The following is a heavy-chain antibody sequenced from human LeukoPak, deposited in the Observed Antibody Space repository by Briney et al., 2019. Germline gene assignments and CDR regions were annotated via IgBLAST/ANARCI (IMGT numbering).Heavy chain of an antibody. CDR1: GFSFSSYG. J-gene: IGHJ5*02. D-gene: IGHD3-10*01. Sequence: GGSLRLSCAASGFSFSSYGMHWVRQAPGKGLEWVAVISYDGSNKHYADSVKGRFTISRDNSKNTLYLQMNSVRAEDTAVYYCASESGHYYYGSGSYYGPWGQGTLVTVSS. CDR3: ASESGHYYYGSGSYYGP. CDR2: ISYDGSNK. V-gene: IGHV3-30*03.